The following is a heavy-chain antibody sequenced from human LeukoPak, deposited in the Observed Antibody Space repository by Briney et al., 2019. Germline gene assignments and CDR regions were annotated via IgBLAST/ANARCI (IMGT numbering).Heavy chain of an antibody. CDR2: ASYYVGKQ. Sequence: GGSLTLSCAASGFTFSDYAMSWVRQAPGKGLEWVSTASYYVGKQYHADSVRGRFTVSRDNSRNTVSLQMSSLRVEDTGIYYCAKAGTGADGAGFLCEYWGQGTLATVSS. V-gene: IGHV3-23*01. CDR1: GFTFSDYA. J-gene: IGHJ4*02. D-gene: IGHD1-1*01. CDR3: AKAGTGADGAGFLCEY.